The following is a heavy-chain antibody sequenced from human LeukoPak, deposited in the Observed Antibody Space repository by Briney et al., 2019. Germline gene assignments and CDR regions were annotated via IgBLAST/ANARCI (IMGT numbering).Heavy chain of an antibody. CDR2: ISGSGGST. CDR3: AKVAIVWWELLRGVIYYFDY. D-gene: IGHD1-26*01. CDR1: GFTFSSYA. Sequence: GGSLRLSCAASGFTFSSYAMSWVRQAPGKGLEWVSAISGSGGSTYYADSVKGRFTISRDNSKNTLYLQMNSLRAEDTAVYYCAKVAIVWWELLRGVIYYFDYWGQGTLVTVSS. V-gene: IGHV3-23*01. J-gene: IGHJ4*02.